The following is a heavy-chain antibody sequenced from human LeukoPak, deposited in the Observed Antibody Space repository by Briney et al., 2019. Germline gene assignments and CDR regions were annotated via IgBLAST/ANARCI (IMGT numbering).Heavy chain of an antibody. J-gene: IGHJ4*02. V-gene: IGHV3-23*01. CDR2: LSGSGGGT. CDR3: AKRGVVIRVILVGFHKEAYYFDS. Sequence: GGSLRLSCAVSGITLSNYGMSWVRQAPGKGLEWVAGLSGSGGGTNYADSVKGRFTISRDNAKNALYLQMNSLRAEDTAVYFCAKRGVVIRVILVGFHKEAYYFDSWGQGALVTVSS. CDR1: GITLSNYG. D-gene: IGHD3-10*01.